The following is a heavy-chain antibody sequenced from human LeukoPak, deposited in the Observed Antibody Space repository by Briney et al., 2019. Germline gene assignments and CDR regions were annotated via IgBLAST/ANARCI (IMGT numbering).Heavy chain of an antibody. D-gene: IGHD1-26*01. CDR2: ISGSGGST. Sequence: GGSLRLSCAASGFTFSSYAMSWVRQAPGKGVEWVSAISGSGGSTYYADSVKGRFTISRDNSKNTLYLQMNSLRAEDTAVYYCAKGRGWEASYYYYYMDVWGKGTTVTISS. CDR1: GFTFSSYA. V-gene: IGHV3-23*01. J-gene: IGHJ6*03. CDR3: AKGRGWEASYYYYYMDV.